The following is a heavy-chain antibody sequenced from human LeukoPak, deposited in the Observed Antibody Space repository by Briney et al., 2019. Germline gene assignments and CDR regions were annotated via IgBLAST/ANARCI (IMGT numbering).Heavy chain of an antibody. D-gene: IGHD3-9*01. V-gene: IGHV3-30*18. CDR3: AKDAYDILTGPLDY. J-gene: IGHJ4*02. CDR2: ISYDGSNK. CDR1: GFTFSSYG. Sequence: GGSLRLSCAAFGFTFSSYGMHWVRQAPGKGLEWVAVISYDGSNKYYADSVKGRFTISRDNSKNTLYLQMNSLRAEDTAVYYCAKDAYDILTGPLDYWGQGTLVTVSS.